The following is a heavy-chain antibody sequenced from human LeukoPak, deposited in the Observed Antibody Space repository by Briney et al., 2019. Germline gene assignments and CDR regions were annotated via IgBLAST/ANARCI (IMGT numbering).Heavy chain of an antibody. CDR1: GFTFSSYG. CDR2: IRYDGSNK. Sequence: PGGSLRLSCAASGFTFSSYGMHWVRQAPGKGLEWVAFIRYDGSNKYYADSVKGRFTISRDNAKNSLYLQMNSLRAEDTALYYCARQLRYFDWLLGWYYYYMDVWGKGTTVTVSS. J-gene: IGHJ6*03. CDR3: ARQLRYFDWLLGWYYYYMDV. D-gene: IGHD3-9*01. V-gene: IGHV3-30*02.